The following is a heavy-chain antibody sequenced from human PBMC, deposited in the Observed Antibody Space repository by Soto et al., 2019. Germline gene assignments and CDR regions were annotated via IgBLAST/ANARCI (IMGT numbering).Heavy chain of an antibody. V-gene: IGHV3-23*01. Sequence: GGSLRLSCAASGFTFSSYAMSWVRQAPGKGLEWVSAISGSGGSTYYADSVKGRFTISRDNSKNTLYLQMNSLRAEDTAVYYCAKYYYDSSGYYRPFDHWCPGTLVTVSS. CDR2: ISGSGGST. J-gene: IGHJ4*02. D-gene: IGHD3-22*01. CDR1: GFTFSSYA. CDR3: AKYYYDSSGYYRPFDH.